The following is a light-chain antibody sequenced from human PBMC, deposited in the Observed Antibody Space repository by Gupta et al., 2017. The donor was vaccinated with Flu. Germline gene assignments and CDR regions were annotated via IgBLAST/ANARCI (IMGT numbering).Light chain of an antibody. V-gene: IGKV1-12*01. Sequence: VGDRVTITCRASQDVSSWFAWYQQKPGKAPRLLIYAASSVHSGVPSRFSGSGSGTEFTLTISSLQPEDSATYYCQQANSFPYTFGQGTKLEIK. CDR3: QQANSFPYT. CDR1: QDVSSW. CDR2: AAS. J-gene: IGKJ2*01.